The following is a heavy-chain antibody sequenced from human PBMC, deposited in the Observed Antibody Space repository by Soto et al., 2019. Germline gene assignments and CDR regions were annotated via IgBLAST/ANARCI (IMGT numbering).Heavy chain of an antibody. CDR3: ASDRSTSATSYQLLLGAFDI. D-gene: IGHD2-2*01. V-gene: IGHV1-69*13. CDR2: IIPIFGTA. CDR1: GGTFSSYV. J-gene: IGHJ3*02. Sequence: PSVKVSCKASGGTFSSYVISWVRQAPGQGLEWMGGIIPIFGTANYAQKFQGRVTIIADESTSTIYMELSSLRSEDTAVYYCASDRSTSATSYQLLLGAFDIWGQGTMVTVSS.